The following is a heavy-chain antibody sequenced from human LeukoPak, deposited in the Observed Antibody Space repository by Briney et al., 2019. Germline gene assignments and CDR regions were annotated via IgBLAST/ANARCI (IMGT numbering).Heavy chain of an antibody. CDR3: MNQFSLELRSVTAADTAVYYCARGGDTSGYLRLFDY. CDR1: GGAISSDY. D-gene: IGHD1-7*01. J-gene: IGHJ4*02. Sequence: SETLSLTCTVSGGAISSDYWTWIRQPPGKGLEWIGYLHYSGSSSYNPAPKSRVTISSDSSTGSPYYNPSLKRRVTISSDTSMNQFSLELRSVTAADTAVYYCARGGDTSGYLRLFDYWGQGILVTVSS. V-gene: IGHV4-59*01. CDR2: LHYSGSS.